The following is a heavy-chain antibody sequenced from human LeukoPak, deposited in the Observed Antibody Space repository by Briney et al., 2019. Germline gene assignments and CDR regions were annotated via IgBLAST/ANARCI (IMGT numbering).Heavy chain of an antibody. J-gene: IGHJ4*02. CDR3: ARGKATAIDS. CDR1: GGSIGSGAYS. CDR2: IYQSGST. D-gene: IGHD2-21*02. Sequence: SETLSLTCAVSGGSIGSGAYSWSWIRQPPGKGLEWIGYIYQSGSTYYNPSLKSRVTISVDRSKNQVSLKLSSVTAADTAVYYCARGKATAIDSWGQGTLVTVYS. V-gene: IGHV4-30-2*01.